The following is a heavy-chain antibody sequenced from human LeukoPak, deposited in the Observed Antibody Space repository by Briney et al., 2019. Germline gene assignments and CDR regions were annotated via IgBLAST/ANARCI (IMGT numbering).Heavy chain of an antibody. Sequence: GASVKVSCKASGYTFTGYYMHWVRQAPGQGLEWMGWINPNSGNTNYAQKLQGRVTMTTDTSTSTAYMELRSLRSDDTAVYYCARDQAGSSGFDYWGQGTLVTVSS. V-gene: IGHV1-18*04. J-gene: IGHJ4*02. CDR1: GYTFTGYY. D-gene: IGHD6-19*01. CDR2: INPNSGNT. CDR3: ARDQAGSSGFDY.